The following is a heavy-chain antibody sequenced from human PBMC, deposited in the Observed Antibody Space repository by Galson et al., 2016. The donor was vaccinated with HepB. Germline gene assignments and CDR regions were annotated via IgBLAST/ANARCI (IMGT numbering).Heavy chain of an antibody. J-gene: IGHJ4*02. CDR3: ARGTGTGGYFDY. V-gene: IGHV1-46*01. Sequence: SVKVSCKASGYTFTSYYMHWVRQAPGQGLEWMGIINPSGGSTSYARNFQGRVTVTRDTSTSTVYMELSSLRSEDTAVYYCARGTGTGGYFDYLGQGTLVTVSS. D-gene: IGHD3/OR15-3a*01. CDR1: GYTFTSYY. CDR2: INPSGGST.